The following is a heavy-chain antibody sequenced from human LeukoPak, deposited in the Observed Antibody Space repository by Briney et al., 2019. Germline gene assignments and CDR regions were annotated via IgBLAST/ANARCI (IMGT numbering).Heavy chain of an antibody. CDR3: ARGHSYAYVGY. D-gene: IGHD5-18*01. CDR2: INHSGST. Sequence: SETLSLTCAVYGGSFSGHYWSWIRQPPRKGLEWIGEINHSGSTNYNPSLKSRVTISVDTSKNQFSLKLNSVTAADTAVYYCARGHSYAYVGYWGQGTLVTVSS. V-gene: IGHV4-34*01. J-gene: IGHJ4*02. CDR1: GGSFSGHY.